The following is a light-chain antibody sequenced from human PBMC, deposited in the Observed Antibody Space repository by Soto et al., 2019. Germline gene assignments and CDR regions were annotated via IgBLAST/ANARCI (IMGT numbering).Light chain of an antibody. CDR3: QYYDESMWT. J-gene: IGKJ1*01. CDR2: GAS. Sequence: EMVMRQSPATLCVSPGERATLSCRASQSISSNLAWYQQKPGQAPRLLIYGASNRATGIPDRFSGSGSGTDFSLSISRLEPEDFAVYYCQYYDESMWTFGQGTKVDIK. V-gene: IGKV3D-15*01. CDR1: QSISSN.